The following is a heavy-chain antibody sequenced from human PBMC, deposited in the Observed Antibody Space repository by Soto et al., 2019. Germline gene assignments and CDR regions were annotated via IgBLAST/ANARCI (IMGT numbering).Heavy chain of an antibody. CDR1: GGTFSSYA. Sequence: QVQLVQSGTEVKKPGSSVKVSCKASGGTFSSYAISWVRQAPGQGLEWMGGIIPIFVTTNYAQRFQGRVSITADESTSTTYMELSSLRSEDTAVYYCAGSYKYGSGTFDAFDIWGQGTLVTVSS. D-gene: IGHD3-10*01. V-gene: IGHV1-69*01. CDR3: AGSYKYGSGTFDAFDI. CDR2: IIPIFVTT. J-gene: IGHJ3*02.